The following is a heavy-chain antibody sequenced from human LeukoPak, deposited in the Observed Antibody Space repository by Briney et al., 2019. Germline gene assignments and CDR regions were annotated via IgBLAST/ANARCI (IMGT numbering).Heavy chain of an antibody. D-gene: IGHD6-13*01. CDR1: GSTFSDYY. V-gene: IGHV3-11*05. CDR3: ARGGSSTTIAY. Sequence: GGSLRLSCAASGSTFSDYYMSWIRQAPGKGLEWVSYISSSGNYTDYADSVKGRFTISRDSAKNSLYLQMNSLRAEDTAVYYCARGGSSTTIAYWGQGTLVTVSS. J-gene: IGHJ4*02. CDR2: ISSSGNYT.